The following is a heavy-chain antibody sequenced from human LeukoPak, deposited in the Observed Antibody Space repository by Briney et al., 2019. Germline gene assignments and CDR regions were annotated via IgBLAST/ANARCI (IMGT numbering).Heavy chain of an antibody. V-gene: IGHV3-66*01. D-gene: IGHD6-19*01. CDR1: GFSVGDGY. CDR3: AREQWLDH. J-gene: IGHJ4*02. Sequence: GGSLRLSCAASGFSVGDGYMTWVRQAPGKGLEWVSVLSAGGSTYYADSMKGRFTISRDNSKNTLYLQMNVMRVEDTAVYYCAREQWLDHWGQGSLVTVSS. CDR2: LSAGGST.